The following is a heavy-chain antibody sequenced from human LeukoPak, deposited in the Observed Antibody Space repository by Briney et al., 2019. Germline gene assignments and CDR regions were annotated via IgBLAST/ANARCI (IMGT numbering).Heavy chain of an antibody. V-gene: IGHV3-7*01. CDR2: IKQDGSEK. J-gene: IGHJ4*02. CDR3: ARGLSLDY. Sequence: GGSLRLSCAASGFSFSNFWMGWVRQAPGKGLEWVANIKQDGSEKYYVDSVKGRFTISRDNAKNSLYLQMNSLRAEDTAVYYCARGLSLDYWGQGTLVTVSS. D-gene: IGHD4/OR15-4a*01. CDR1: GFSFSNFW.